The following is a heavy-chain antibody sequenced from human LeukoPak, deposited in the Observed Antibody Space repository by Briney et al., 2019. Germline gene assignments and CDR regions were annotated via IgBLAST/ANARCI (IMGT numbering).Heavy chain of an antibody. V-gene: IGHV1-2*06. CDR2: INPNSGGT. CDR1: GYTFTGYY. J-gene: IGHJ5*02. CDR3: SRENNWNYFSHHSWFDP. Sequence: ASVKVSCKASGYTFTGYYMHWVRQAPGQGLEWMGRINPNSGGTNYAQKFQGRVTMTRDTSISTAYMELSRLRSDETAAYYCSRENNWNYFSHHSWFDPWGQATLVIVCS. D-gene: IGHD1-7*01.